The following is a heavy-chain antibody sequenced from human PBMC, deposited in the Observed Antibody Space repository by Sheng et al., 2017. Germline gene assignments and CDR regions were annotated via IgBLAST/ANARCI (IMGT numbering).Heavy chain of an antibody. CDR3: ARGRHWNPDY. Sequence: VQLLESGAEVKKPGASVTVSCRASGYTFNDYDINWVRQAAGQGLEWVGWINPKNDNAGFAQKFQDRFTITRDTSMSTVYLELNSLISEDTAMYYCARGRHWNPDYWGQGTLVTVSS. D-gene: IGHD1-1*01. J-gene: IGHJ4*02. V-gene: IGHV1-8*03. CDR1: GYTFNDYD. CDR2: INPKNDNA.